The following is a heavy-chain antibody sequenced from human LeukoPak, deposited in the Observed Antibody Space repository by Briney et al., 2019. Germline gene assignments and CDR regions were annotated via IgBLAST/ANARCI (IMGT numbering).Heavy chain of an antibody. V-gene: IGHV3-23*01. J-gene: IGHJ5*02. D-gene: IGHD3-10*02. CDR2: VSGSGDST. Sequence: GGSLRLSCAASGFTFSTNAMSWVRRAPGKGLEWVSAVSGSGDSTYCADSVKGRFTISRANSKNTLYLQMNSLRAEDTAVYYCAKVMLGELLYWFDPWGQGTLVTVSS. CDR3: AKVMLGELLYWFDP. CDR1: GFTFSTNA.